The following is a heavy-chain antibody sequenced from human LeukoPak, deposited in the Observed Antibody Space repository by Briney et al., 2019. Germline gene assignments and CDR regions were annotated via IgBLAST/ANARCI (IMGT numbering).Heavy chain of an antibody. V-gene: IGHV3-64D*09. D-gene: IGHD6-19*01. Sequence: ACKASGYTFTDYYMHWVRQAPGKGLECVSGIVSNGGLTYYADSVKGRFTISRDNSKNTLHPQMSSLRAEDTAVYYCVKDSKKGEQWQAFDIWGQGTMVTVSS. CDR2: IVSNGGLT. CDR1: GYTFTDYY. J-gene: IGHJ3*02. CDR3: VKDSKKGEQWQAFDI.